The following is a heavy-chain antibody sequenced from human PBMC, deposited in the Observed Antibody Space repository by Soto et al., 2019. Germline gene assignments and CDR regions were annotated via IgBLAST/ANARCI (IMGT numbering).Heavy chain of an antibody. CDR3: AILSSSVRPFDY. CDR1: GYTFTSYA. Sequence: QVQLVQSGAEVKKPGASVKVSCKASGYTFTSYAMHWVRQAPGQRLEWMGWINAGNGNTKYSQKFQGRVTITRDTSASTAYMELSSLRSEDTAVYYCAILSSSVRPFDYWGQGTLVTVSS. CDR2: INAGNGNT. D-gene: IGHD6-6*01. V-gene: IGHV1-3*01. J-gene: IGHJ4*02.